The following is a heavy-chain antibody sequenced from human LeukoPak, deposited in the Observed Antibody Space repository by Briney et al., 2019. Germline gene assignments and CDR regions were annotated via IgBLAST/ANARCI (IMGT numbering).Heavy chain of an antibody. CDR3: AKDARRYSGWYFFDH. CDR1: GFTFSSYA. CDR2: ISESDGST. V-gene: IGHV3-23*01. J-gene: IGHJ4*02. D-gene: IGHD6-19*01. Sequence: GGSLRLSCAASGFTFSSYAINWVRQAPGKGLEWVSTISESDGSTYYADSVKGRFTISRDNSKNTLYLQMSSLRVDDTAVYYCAKDARRYSGWYFFDHWGQGTLVTVSS.